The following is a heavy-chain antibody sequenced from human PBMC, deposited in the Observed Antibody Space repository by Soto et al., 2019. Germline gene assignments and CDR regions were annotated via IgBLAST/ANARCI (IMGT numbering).Heavy chain of an antibody. CDR2: ISSRGSSI. Sequence: QVQLVESGGDLVEPGRSLRLSCAVSGFTFSDYYMSWIRQAPGKGLEWVSYISSRGSSIYYADSVKGRFTISRDNARDSLYLQMNSLRAEDTAVYYCARGGPFANYYNYGMDVWGQGTTVTVSS. CDR3: ARGGPFANYYNYGMDV. CDR1: GFTFSDYY. V-gene: IGHV3-11*01. J-gene: IGHJ6*02.